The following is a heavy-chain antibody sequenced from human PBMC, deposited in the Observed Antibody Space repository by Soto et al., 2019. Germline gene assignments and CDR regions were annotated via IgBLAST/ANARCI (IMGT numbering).Heavy chain of an antibody. CDR1: GYTLTELS. CDR2: FDPEDGET. Sequence: ASVKVSCKVSGYTLTELSMHWVRQAPGKGLEWMGGFDPEDGETIYAQKFQGRVTMTEDTSTDTAYMELSSLRSEDTAVYYCATGIVVVPLAGYYGMDVWGQGTTVTVSS. D-gene: IGHD2-2*01. V-gene: IGHV1-24*01. J-gene: IGHJ6*02. CDR3: ATGIVVVPLAGYYGMDV.